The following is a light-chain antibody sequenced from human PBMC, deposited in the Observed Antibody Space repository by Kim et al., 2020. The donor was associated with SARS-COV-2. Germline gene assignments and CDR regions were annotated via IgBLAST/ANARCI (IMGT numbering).Light chain of an antibody. CDR1: SSDVGGHEH. Sequence: GQSITISCSGTSSDVGGHEHVSWFQQYAGKAPKLIIYNVTRRPSWVSSRFSGSKSDNTASLAISGLQADDEADYYCISYTTSGAWVFGGGTQLTVL. CDR2: NVT. J-gene: IGLJ7*01. V-gene: IGLV2-14*03. CDR3: ISYTTSGAWV.